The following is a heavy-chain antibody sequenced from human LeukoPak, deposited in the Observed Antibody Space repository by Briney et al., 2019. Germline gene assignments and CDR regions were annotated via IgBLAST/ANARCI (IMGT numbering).Heavy chain of an antibody. CDR3: ARSSIYYDSSGYRI. V-gene: IGHV4-34*01. D-gene: IGHD3-22*01. Sequence: SETLSLTCAVYGGSSSGYYWSWIRQPPGKGLEWIGEINHSGSTNYNPSLKSRVTISVDTSKNQLSLKLSSVTAADTAVYYCARSSIYYDSSGYRIWGQGTLVTVSS. J-gene: IGHJ4*02. CDR2: INHSGST. CDR1: GGSSSGYY.